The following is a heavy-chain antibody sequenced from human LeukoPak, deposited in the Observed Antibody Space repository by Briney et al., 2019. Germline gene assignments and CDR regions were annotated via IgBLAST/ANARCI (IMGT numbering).Heavy chain of an antibody. J-gene: IGHJ4*02. CDR3: ARMDYYGSGSYYGAQKYYFDY. V-gene: IGHV1-69*13. CDR1: GYTFTNYG. CDR2: IIPIFGTA. Sequence: ASVKVSCKASGYTFTNYGISWVRQAPGQGLEWMGGIIPIFGTANYAQKFQGRVTITADESTSTAYMELSSLRSEDTAVYYCARMDYYGSGSYYGAQKYYFDYWGQGTLVTVSS. D-gene: IGHD3-10*01.